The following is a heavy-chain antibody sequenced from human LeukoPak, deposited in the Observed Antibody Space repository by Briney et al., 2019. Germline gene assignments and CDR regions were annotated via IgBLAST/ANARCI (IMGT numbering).Heavy chain of an antibody. D-gene: IGHD6-19*01. CDR1: GFTFSTYD. J-gene: IGHJ4*02. V-gene: IGHV3-23*01. CDR2: ISGSGGST. CDR3: AKDLAAVPGNKYFAY. Sequence: GGSLRLSCAASGFTFSTYDMTWVRQAPGKGLEWVSSISGSGGSTYYADSVKGRFTTSRDNSKNTLYLQMNGLRAEDTAVYYCAKDLAAVPGNKYFAYWGQGTLFTVSS.